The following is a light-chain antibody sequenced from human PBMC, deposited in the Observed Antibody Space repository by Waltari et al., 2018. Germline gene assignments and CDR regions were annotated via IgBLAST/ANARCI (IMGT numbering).Light chain of an antibody. Sequence: PGESATLSCRASQSLTKRYLAWYQQKPGQAPRLFIYGAFSRAAGIPDRLSGSGAGTDFTITISRLEPEDVAVYYCQQYGSSIMYTFGQGTKLEIK. CDR1: QSLTKRY. CDR3: QQYGSSIMYT. J-gene: IGKJ2*01. CDR2: GAF. V-gene: IGKV3-20*01.